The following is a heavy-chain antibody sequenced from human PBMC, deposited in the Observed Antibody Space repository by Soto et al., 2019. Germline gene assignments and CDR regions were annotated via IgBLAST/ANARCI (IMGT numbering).Heavy chain of an antibody. D-gene: IGHD2-15*01. J-gene: IGHJ3*02. CDR2: FDPEDGET. Sequence: ASVKVSCKVSGYTLTELSMHWVRQAPGKGLEWTGGFDPEDGETIYAQKFQGRVTMTEDTSTDTAYMELSSLRSEDTAVYYCATDLGGYCSGGSCLTDAFDIWGQGTMVTVSS. CDR1: GYTLTELS. V-gene: IGHV1-24*01. CDR3: ATDLGGYCSGGSCLTDAFDI.